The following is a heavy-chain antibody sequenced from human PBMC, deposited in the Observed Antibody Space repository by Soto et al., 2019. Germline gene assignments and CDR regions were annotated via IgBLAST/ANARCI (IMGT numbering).Heavy chain of an antibody. CDR3: AGPLRGMDV. Sequence: QVQLQESGPGLVKPSETLSLTCTVSGGSVNSGSYYWSWIRQPPGKGLEWIGYIYYSGGINYNPSLKSRVTISVDTSKNQLSLKLSSVTSADTAVYYCAGPLRGMDVWGQGTTVTVSS. CDR2: IYYSGGI. J-gene: IGHJ6*02. V-gene: IGHV4-61*01. CDR1: GGSVNSGSYY.